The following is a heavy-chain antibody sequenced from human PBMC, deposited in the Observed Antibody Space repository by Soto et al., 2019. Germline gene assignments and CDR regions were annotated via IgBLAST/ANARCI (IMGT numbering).Heavy chain of an antibody. CDR3: GGDQDDHTPKVHGNY. CDR2: ISSSKTT. V-gene: IGHV3-48*02. D-gene: IGHD5-18*01. CDR1: GITFSSYS. Sequence: EVQLVESGGGVVQPGESLRLSCTASGITFSSYSMNWVRQAPGKGLEWLSYISSSKTTYADSVKGRFTISRDNAKNSVYLQMNSLRDEDTAVYYCGGDQDDHTPKVHGNYWGRGTRVTVSS. J-gene: IGHJ4*02.